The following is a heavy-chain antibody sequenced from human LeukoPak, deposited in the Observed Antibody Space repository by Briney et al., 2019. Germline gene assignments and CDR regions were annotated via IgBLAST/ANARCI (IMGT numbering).Heavy chain of an antibody. CDR3: AREAMYSYGNNFDY. V-gene: IGHV4-61*01. D-gene: IGHD5-18*01. CDR1: GGSVSSGSYY. Sequence: SETLSLTCTVSGGSVSSGSYYWSWIRQPPGKGLEWIGYIYYSGSTNYNPSLKSRVTITVDTSKNQFSLKLSSVTAADTAVYHCAREAMYSYGNNFDYWGQGTLVTVSS. J-gene: IGHJ4*02. CDR2: IYYSGST.